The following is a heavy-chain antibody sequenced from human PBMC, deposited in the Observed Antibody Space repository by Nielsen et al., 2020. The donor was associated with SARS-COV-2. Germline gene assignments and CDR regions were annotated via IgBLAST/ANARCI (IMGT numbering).Heavy chain of an antibody. D-gene: IGHD6-19*01. CDR2: IGYDEGNE. Sequence: GGSLRLSCAASGFTFSSFGMHWVRQAPGKGLEWLAVIGYDEGNEHYADSVKGRFTISRDNSKNTLYLQMNSLRVEDTAVYYCASDGSGGWGVFDYWGQGTLVTVSS. CDR3: ASDGSGGWGVFDY. J-gene: IGHJ4*02. CDR1: GFTFSSFG. V-gene: IGHV3-33*08.